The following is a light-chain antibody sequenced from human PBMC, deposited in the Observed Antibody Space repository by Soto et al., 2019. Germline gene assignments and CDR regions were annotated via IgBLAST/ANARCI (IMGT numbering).Light chain of an antibody. J-gene: IGLJ2*01. CDR2: EVS. CDR3: SSYTSSTTLV. V-gene: IGLV2-14*01. Sequence: QSALTPPASVYGSPGQSVTISCTGTSSDVGGYNYVSWSQQHQGKAPKLMIYEVSNRPSGVSNRFSGSKSGNTASLTISGLQAEDEGDYHCSSYTSSTTLVFGGGTKLTVL. CDR1: SSDVGGYNY.